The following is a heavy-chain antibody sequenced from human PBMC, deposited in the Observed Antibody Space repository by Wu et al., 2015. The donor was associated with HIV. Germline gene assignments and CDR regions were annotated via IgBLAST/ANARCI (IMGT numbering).Heavy chain of an antibody. CDR3: TAFPRDIWSTGLPY. J-gene: IGHJ1*01. V-gene: IGHV1-24*01. D-gene: IGHD3-10*01. CDR2: FDPEDDKT. Sequence: GAVVREPGASVRVPCKVSGYSLIKLSIHWVRQAPGKGLEWMGGFDPEDDKTIYAQRFQGRVAMTEDRSTETAYMDLKSLRSEDTAVFYCTAFPRDIWSTGLPYWGQGTLVTVSA. CDR1: GYSLIKLS.